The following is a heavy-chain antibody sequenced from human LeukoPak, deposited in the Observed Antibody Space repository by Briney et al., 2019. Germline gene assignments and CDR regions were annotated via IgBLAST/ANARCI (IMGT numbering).Heavy chain of an antibody. V-gene: IGHV3-9*01. CDR2: INWNNDGI. CDR3: ARDDYNTLGYNFHH. D-gene: IGHD1-1*01. CDR1: GFTFADHA. J-gene: IGHJ1*01. Sequence: PGGSLRLSCVASGFTFADHAMHWVRRAPGQGLEWVTGINWNNDGIVYAASVKGRFTVSRDNAKNTLYLQMNGLRPEGTAFYYCARDDYNTLGYNFHHWGQGTLVTVSS.